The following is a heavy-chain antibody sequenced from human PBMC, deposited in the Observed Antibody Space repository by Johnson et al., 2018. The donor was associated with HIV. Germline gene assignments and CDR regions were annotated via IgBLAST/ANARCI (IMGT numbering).Heavy chain of an antibody. CDR1: GFTFSSYA. CDR2: ISYDGSNK. Sequence: QEQLVESGGGVVQPGRSLRLSCAASGFTFSSYAMHWVRQAPGKGLEWVAVISYDGSNKYYADSVKGRFTISRDSSKNTLYLQMNSLRAEDTAVYYCARGGYSTILDAFDIWGQGTMVTVSS. D-gene: IGHD6-13*01. J-gene: IGHJ3*02. CDR3: ARGGYSTILDAFDI. V-gene: IGHV3-30-3*01.